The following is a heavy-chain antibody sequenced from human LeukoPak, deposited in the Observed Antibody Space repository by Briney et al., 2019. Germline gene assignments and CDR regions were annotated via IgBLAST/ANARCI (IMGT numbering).Heavy chain of an antibody. V-gene: IGHV1-2*02. CDR3: ARIAAAGPYNWFDP. CDR2: INPNSGGT. D-gene: IGHD6-13*01. CDR1: GYTFTGYY. J-gene: IGHJ5*02. Sequence: ASVKVSCKASGYTFTGYYMHWVRQAPGQGLEWMGWINPNSGGTNYAQKFQGRVTMTRDTSISTAYMELSRLRSDDTAVYYCARIAAAGPYNWFDPWGQGTLVTVSS.